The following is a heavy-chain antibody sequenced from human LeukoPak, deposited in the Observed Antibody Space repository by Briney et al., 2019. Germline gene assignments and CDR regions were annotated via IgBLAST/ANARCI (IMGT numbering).Heavy chain of an antibody. J-gene: IGHJ4*02. CDR3: ARGGPYYDILTGYYKGLDY. Sequence: ASVKVSCKASGYTFTGYYMHWVRQAPGQGLEWMGWINPNSGNTGYAQKFQGRVTITRNTSISTAYMELSSLRSEDTAVYYCARGGPYYDILTGYYKGLDYWGQGTLVTVSS. V-gene: IGHV1-8*03. CDR1: GYTFTGYY. CDR2: INPNSGNT. D-gene: IGHD3-9*01.